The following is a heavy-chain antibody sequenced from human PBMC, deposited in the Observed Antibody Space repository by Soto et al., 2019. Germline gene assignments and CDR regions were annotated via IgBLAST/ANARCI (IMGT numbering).Heavy chain of an antibody. Sequence: QVQLVESGGGVVQPGTSLRLSCTASGFTFNSYGIHWVRHPPRPALPPLALIEYNAKNRFYADSVKGRFSISRDNSRNTVYLQVNGLRAEDTAVYYCAREGDDYCSGTRCFLYSGLDVWGQGTTVIVSS. J-gene: IGHJ6*02. CDR3: AREGDDYCSGTRCFLYSGLDV. CDR1: GFTFNSYG. D-gene: IGHD2-15*01. V-gene: IGHV3-33*05. CDR2: IEYNAKNR.